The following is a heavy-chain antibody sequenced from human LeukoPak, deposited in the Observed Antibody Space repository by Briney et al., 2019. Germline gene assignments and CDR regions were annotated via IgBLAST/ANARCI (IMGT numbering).Heavy chain of an antibody. J-gene: IGHJ3*02. CDR2: IKQDGSET. Sequence: GGSLRLSCAASRFSSSSYWMSWVRQAPGKGLERVANIKQDGSETYYVYSVKGRFTISRDNSKNTLYLQMNSLRAEDTAVYYCAKGRSGTIGSAFDIWGQGTMVTVSS. CDR1: RFSSSSYW. CDR3: AKGRSGTIGSAFDI. D-gene: IGHD1/OR15-1a*01. V-gene: IGHV3-7*01.